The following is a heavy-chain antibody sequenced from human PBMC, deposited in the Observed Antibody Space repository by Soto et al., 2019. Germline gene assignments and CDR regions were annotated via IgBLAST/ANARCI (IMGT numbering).Heavy chain of an antibody. CDR1: GGTFSSYA. J-gene: IGHJ4*02. D-gene: IGHD6-19*01. Sequence: VASVKVSCKASGGTFSSYAISWVLQAPGQGLEWMGGIIPIFGTANYAQKFQGRVTITADKSTSTAYMELSSLRSEDTAVYYCARLYSSAWPRSYFDYWGQGTLVTVSS. V-gene: IGHV1-69*06. CDR3: ARLYSSAWPRSYFDY. CDR2: IIPIFGTA.